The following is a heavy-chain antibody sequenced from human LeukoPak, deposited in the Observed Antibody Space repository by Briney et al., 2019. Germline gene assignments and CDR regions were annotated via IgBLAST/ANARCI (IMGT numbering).Heavy chain of an antibody. CDR2: VSHSGNT. CDR3: VREHDWGDFDF. CDR1: GGSISTYY. Sequence: SETLSLTCTVSGGSISTYYWSWIRQPPGRGLEWIGYVSHSGNTNYNPSLKSRVTISKDTSKNQFSLNLSSVTAADTAVYYCVREHDWGDFDFWGQGTLVTVSS. V-gene: IGHV4-59*01. D-gene: IGHD3-9*01. J-gene: IGHJ4*02.